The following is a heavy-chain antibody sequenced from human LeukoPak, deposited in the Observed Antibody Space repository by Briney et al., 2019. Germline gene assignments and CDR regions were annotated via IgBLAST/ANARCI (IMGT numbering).Heavy chain of an antibody. CDR2: IGNTGRTI. Sequence: GGSLRLSCAAVGFTFSSYAMSWVRQSPARGLEWVSYIGNTGRTIYYVDSVKGRFTVSRDNAKNSLYLQMNSLRAEDSAIYYCVRGDRYFFDYWGQGTLVTVSS. CDR3: VRGDRYFFDY. D-gene: IGHD1-14*01. V-gene: IGHV3-48*03. CDR1: GFTFSSYA. J-gene: IGHJ4*02.